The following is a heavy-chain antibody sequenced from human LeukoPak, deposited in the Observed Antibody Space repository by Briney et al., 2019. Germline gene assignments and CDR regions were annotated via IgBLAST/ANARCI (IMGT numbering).Heavy chain of an antibody. V-gene: IGHV3-21*01. D-gene: IGHD4-17*01. CDR3: ARVGDYGGRYDAFDI. CDR2: ISSSSSYI. J-gene: IGHJ3*02. Sequence: GGSLRLSCAASGFTFSSYSMNWVRQAPGKGLEWVSSISSSSSYIYYADSVKGRFTISRDNAKNSLYLQMNSLRAEDTAVYYCARVGDYGGRYDAFDIWGQGTMVTVSS. CDR1: GFTFSSYS.